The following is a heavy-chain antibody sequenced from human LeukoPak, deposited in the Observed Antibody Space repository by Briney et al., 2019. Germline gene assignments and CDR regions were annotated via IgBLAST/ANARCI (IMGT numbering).Heavy chain of an antibody. CDR2: ISSSGSTI. CDR1: GFTFSSYS. CDR3: ARDRGGSYSAIDY. J-gene: IGHJ4*02. V-gene: IGHV3-48*04. Sequence: GGSLRLSCAASGFTFSSYSMNWVRQAPGKGLEWVSFISSSGSTIYYADSVKDRFTISRDNAKNSLYLQMNSLRAEDTAVYYCARDRGGSYSAIDYWGQGTLVTVSS. D-gene: IGHD1-26*01.